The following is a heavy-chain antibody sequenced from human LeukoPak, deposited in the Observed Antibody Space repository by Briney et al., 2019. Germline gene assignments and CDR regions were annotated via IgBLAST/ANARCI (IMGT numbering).Heavy chain of an antibody. CDR2: ISGSGGST. V-gene: IGHV3-23*01. J-gene: IGHJ4*02. D-gene: IGHD3-3*01. CDR1: GFTFSSYA. Sequence: PGRSLRLSCAASGFTFSSYAMSWVRQAPGKGLEWVSAISGSGGSTYYADSVKGRFTISRDNSKNTLYLQMNSLRAEDTAVYYCAKGMEWFGSFDYWGQGTLVTVSS. CDR3: AKGMEWFGSFDY.